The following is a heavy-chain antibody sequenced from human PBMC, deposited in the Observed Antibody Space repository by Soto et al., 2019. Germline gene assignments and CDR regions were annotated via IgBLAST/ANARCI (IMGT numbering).Heavy chain of an antibody. Sequence: EVQLVGSGGGLVQPGRSLRLSCAASGFTFDDYAMHWVRRVPGKGLEWVSSISWNSNIIGYADSVKGRFTISRDNAKNSLYLQMNRLRPEDTALYYCAKGGPDGFCSGGRCYFDYWGQGTLVTVSS. V-gene: IGHV3-9*01. D-gene: IGHD2-15*01. J-gene: IGHJ4*02. CDR1: GFTFDDYA. CDR3: AKGGPDGFCSGGRCYFDY. CDR2: ISWNSNII.